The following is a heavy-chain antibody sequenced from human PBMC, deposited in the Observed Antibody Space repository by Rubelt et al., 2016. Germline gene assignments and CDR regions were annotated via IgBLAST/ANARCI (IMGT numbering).Heavy chain of an antibody. J-gene: IGHJ4*02. V-gene: IGHV1-18*01. CDR1: GYTFTSYG. CDR3: ARAANPPDHFDY. CDR2: ISAYSGNT. Sequence: QVQLVQSGAEVKKPGASVKVSCKASGYTFTSYGISWVRQAPGQGLEWMGWISAYSGNTNYAQNLQGIVTMTTDTSTSTAYMELRSLRSDDTAVDYCARAANPPDHFDYWGQGTLVTVSS.